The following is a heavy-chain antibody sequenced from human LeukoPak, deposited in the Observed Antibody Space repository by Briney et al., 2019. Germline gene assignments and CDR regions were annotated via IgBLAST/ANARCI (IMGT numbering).Heavy chain of an antibody. D-gene: IGHD7-27*01. Sequence: PSETLSLTCRVSGASISGYYWSWIRQPPGKGLEWIGHMYYSGGTTYNPSLKSRVSISLDTSKKHFSLKLSSVTAADTAVYCCAGTGLFFDHWSQGTLVTVSS. J-gene: IGHJ4*02. CDR1: GASISGYY. CDR3: AGTGLFFDH. CDR2: MYYSGGT. V-gene: IGHV4-59*01.